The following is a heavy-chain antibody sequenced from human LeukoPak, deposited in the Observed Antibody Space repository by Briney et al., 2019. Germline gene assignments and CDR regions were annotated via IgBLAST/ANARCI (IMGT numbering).Heavy chain of an antibody. J-gene: IGHJ4*02. CDR1: GYIFTSYW. D-gene: IGHD3-22*01. V-gene: IGHV5-51*01. CDR2: IYPGDSDT. CDR3: ARQPDSSGSPLY. Sequence: GESLKISCKGSGYIFTSYWIGWVRQMPGKGLEWMGIIYPGDSDTRYSPSFQGQVTISADKYISTAYLQWSSPKASDTAMFYCARQPDSSGSPLYWGQGTLVSVSS.